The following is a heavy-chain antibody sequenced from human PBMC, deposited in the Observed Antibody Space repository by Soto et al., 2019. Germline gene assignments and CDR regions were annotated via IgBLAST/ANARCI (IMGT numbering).Heavy chain of an antibody. V-gene: IGHV3-30-3*01. CDR2: ISYDGSNK. CDR3: ARDIKREAAIDY. CDR1: GFTFSSYA. J-gene: IGHJ4*02. D-gene: IGHD6-13*01. Sequence: QVQLVESGGGVVQPGRSLRLSCAASGFTFSSYAMHWVRQAPGTGLEWVAVISYDGSNKYYADSVKGRFTISRDNSKNTLYLQMNSLRAEDTAVYYCARDIKREAAIDYWGQGTLVTVSS.